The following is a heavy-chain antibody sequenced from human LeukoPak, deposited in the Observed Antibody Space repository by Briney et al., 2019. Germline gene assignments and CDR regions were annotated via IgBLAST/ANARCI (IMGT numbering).Heavy chain of an antibody. CDR3: AKPWIQLRTPFDY. V-gene: IGHV3-23*01. CDR2: ISGSGGST. J-gene: IGHJ4*02. Sequence: GGSLRLSCAASGFTFSSYAMSWVRQAPGKGLEWVSAISGSGGSTYYADSVKGRFTISRDNSKNTLYLQMNNLRTEDTAVYYCAKPWIQLRTPFDYWGQGTLVTVSS. D-gene: IGHD5-18*01. CDR1: GFTFSSYA.